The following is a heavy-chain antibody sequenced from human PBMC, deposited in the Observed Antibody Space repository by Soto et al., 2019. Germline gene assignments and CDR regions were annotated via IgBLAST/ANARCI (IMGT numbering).Heavy chain of an antibody. D-gene: IGHD2-15*01. J-gene: IGHJ6*02. V-gene: IGHV1-69*01. Sequence: QVQLVQSGAEVRKPGSSVKVSCKASGGSLSSYAISWVRQAPGQVLEWMGGVIPIFGSANYAQKFQGRVTLTADESTSNAYMEQSSLRSEDTAVYYCASGTRYCSGGSCSHFFPVYYGMHGWCHGTTVTVS. CDR1: GGSLSSYA. CDR3: ASGTRYCSGGSCSHFFPVYYGMHG. CDR2: VIPIFGSA.